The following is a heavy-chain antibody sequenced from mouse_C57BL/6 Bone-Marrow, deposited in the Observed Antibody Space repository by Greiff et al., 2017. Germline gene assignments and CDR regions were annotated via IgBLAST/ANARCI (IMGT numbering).Heavy chain of an antibody. V-gene: IGHV1-53*01. Sequence: QVQLQQPGAELVKPGASVKLSCKASGYTFTSYWMQWVKQRPGQGLEWIGNINPSNGGTNYNEKFKSKDTLTVDKSSSTAYMQLSSLTSEDSAVDYCAREHYGPYAMDYWGQGTSVTVSS. CDR2: INPSNGGT. D-gene: IGHD1-1*01. CDR1: GYTFTSYW. J-gene: IGHJ4*01. CDR3: AREHYGPYAMDY.